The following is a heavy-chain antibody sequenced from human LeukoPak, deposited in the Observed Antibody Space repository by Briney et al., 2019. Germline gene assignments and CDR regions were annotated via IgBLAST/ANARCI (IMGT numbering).Heavy chain of an antibody. D-gene: IGHD1-1*01. CDR1: GFTFSDYD. J-gene: IGHJ4*02. CDR3: ARVAKERVGGVYYFDY. CDR2: IGTAGDT. Sequence: PGGSLRLSCAASGFTFSDYDMHWVRQATGKGLEWVSAIGTAGDTYYTGSVKGRFTIFRENAKNSLYLQMNSPRAGDTAVYYCARVAKERVGGVYYFDYWGQGTLVTVSS. V-gene: IGHV3-13*01.